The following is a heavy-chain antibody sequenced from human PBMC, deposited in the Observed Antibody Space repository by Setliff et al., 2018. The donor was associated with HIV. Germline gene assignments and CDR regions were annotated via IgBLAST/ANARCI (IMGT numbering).Heavy chain of an antibody. J-gene: IGHJ4*02. V-gene: IGHV3-23*01. D-gene: IGHD3-10*01. Sequence: GGSLRLSCAASGFTFSFHAMTWVRQAPGKGLEWVSGISGSGDSTYYAESVKGRFTISRDNSKNTMFLQMNNLRAEDTAFYYCAKTSRVREYNSPFDSWGQGTLVTVSS. CDR2: ISGSGDST. CDR1: GFTFSFHA. CDR3: AKTSRVREYNSPFDS.